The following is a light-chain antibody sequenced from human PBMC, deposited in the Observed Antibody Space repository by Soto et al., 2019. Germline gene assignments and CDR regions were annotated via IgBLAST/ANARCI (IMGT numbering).Light chain of an antibody. Sequence: DIQMTQSPSSVSASVGDRVTITCRASQGISSRLAWYQQKPGKAPNLLIYAASRLQSGVPSRFSGTGSGTDCTLTISSLQPEDCKIYSCQQADSFPLTFGGGTKVEVK. V-gene: IGKV1-12*01. CDR1: QGISSR. CDR2: AAS. J-gene: IGKJ4*01. CDR3: QQADSFPLT.